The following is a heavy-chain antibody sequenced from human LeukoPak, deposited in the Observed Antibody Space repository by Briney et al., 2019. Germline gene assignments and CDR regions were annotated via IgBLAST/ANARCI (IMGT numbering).Heavy chain of an antibody. Sequence: SSETLSLTCIVSGGSISSGDYYWSWIRQPPGKGLEWIGYIYYSGSTYYNPSLKSRVTISVDTSKNQFSLKLSSVTAADTAVYYCARGYQLLYFDYWGQGTLVTVSS. CDR2: IYYSGST. CDR1: GGSISSGDYY. D-gene: IGHD2-2*02. V-gene: IGHV4-30-4*08. CDR3: ARGYQLLYFDY. J-gene: IGHJ4*02.